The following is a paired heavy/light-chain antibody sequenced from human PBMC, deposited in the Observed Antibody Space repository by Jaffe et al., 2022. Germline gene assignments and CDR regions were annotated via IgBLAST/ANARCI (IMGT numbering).Light chain of an antibody. CDR3: QQYYSTPPDT. Sequence: DIVMTQSPDSLAVSLGERATINCKSSQSVLYSSNNKNYLAWYQQKPGQPPKLLIYWASTRESGVPDRFSGSGSGTDFTLTISSLQAEDVAVYYCQQYYSTPPDTFGQGTKLEIK. V-gene: IGKV4-1*01. CDR1: QSVLYSSNNKNY. J-gene: IGKJ2*01. CDR2: WAS.
Heavy chain of an antibody. CDR1: GYSFTSYW. Sequence: EVQLVQSGAEVKKPGESLKISCKGSGYSFTSYWIGWVRQMPGKGLEWMGIIYPGDSDTRYSPSFQGQVTISADKSISTAYLQWSSLKASDTAMYYCAVGRGYCSGGSCYSAPIDYWGQGTLVTVSS. V-gene: IGHV5-51*03. CDR3: AVGRGYCSGGSCYSAPIDY. CDR2: IYPGDSDT. D-gene: IGHD2-15*01. J-gene: IGHJ4*02.